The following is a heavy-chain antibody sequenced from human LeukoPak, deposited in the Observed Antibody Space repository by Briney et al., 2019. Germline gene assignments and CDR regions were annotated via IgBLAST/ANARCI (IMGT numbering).Heavy chain of an antibody. Sequence: GASVKVSCKASGYTFTSYYMHWVRQAPGQGLEWMGIINPSGGSTSYAQKFQGRVTMTRDMSTSTVYMELSSLRSEDTAVYYCARDPYYYDSSGGNWFDPWGQGTLVTVSS. J-gene: IGHJ5*02. CDR3: ARDPYYYDSSGGNWFDP. V-gene: IGHV1-46*01. CDR2: INPSGGST. D-gene: IGHD3-22*01. CDR1: GYTFTSYY.